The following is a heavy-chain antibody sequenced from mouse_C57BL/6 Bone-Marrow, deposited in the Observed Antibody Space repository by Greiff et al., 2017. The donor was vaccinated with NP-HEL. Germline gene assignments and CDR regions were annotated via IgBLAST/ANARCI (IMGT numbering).Heavy chain of an antibody. D-gene: IGHD2-3*01. Sequence: VQLQQSGAELARPGASVKMSCKASGYTFTSYTMHWVKQRPGQGLEWIGYINPSSGYTKYNQKFKDKATLTADKSASTAYMQLSSLTAEDSAVYDCARGGDGYYVWYFDYWGQGTTLTVSS. J-gene: IGHJ2*01. CDR3: ARGGDGYYVWYFDY. V-gene: IGHV1-4*01. CDR1: GYTFTSYT. CDR2: INPSSGYT.